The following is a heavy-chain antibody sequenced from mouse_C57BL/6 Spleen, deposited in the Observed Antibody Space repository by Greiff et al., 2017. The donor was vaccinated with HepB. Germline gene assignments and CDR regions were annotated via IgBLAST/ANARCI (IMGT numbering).Heavy chain of an antibody. D-gene: IGHD2-5*01. CDR3: ARSSYSNYFDY. Sequence: QVHVKQSGPELVKPGASVKISCKASGYAFSSSWMNWVKQRPGKGLEWIGRIYPGDGDTNYNGKFKGKATLTADKSSSTAYMQLSSLTSEDSAVYFCARSSYSNYFDYWGQGTTLTVSS. CDR1: GYAFSSSW. V-gene: IGHV1-82*01. CDR2: IYPGDGDT. J-gene: IGHJ2*01.